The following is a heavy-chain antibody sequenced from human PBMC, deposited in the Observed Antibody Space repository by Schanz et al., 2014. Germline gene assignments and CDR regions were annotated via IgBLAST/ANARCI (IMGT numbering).Heavy chain of an antibody. Sequence: QVQVIQSGPEVKKPGASVKVSCKASRYPFTAYYMHWVRRAPGQGLEWMGRINPNSGGTNYAQKFQGRVTMTRDTSISPAYMELRRLRSDDTAVYFCARTNPRDYTGYDSWGQGTLVTVSS. CDR3: ARTNPRDYTGYDS. V-gene: IGHV1-2*06. CDR2: INPNSGGT. D-gene: IGHD5-12*01. J-gene: IGHJ4*02. CDR1: RYPFTAYY.